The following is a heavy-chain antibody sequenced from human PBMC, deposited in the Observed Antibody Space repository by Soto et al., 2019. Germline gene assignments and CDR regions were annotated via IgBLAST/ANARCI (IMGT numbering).Heavy chain of an antibody. CDR1: GYTFTSDG. CDR3: AREGVGYCSSTSCYALAWFDP. D-gene: IGHD2-2*01. J-gene: IGHJ5*02. CDR2: ISAYNGNT. Sequence: ASVHVSCKTSGYTFTSDGVSWVRQAHGQGLEWMGWISAYNGNTNYAQKLQGRVTMTTDTSTSTAYMELRSLRSDDTAVYYCAREGVGYCSSTSCYALAWFDPWGQGTLVTVSS. V-gene: IGHV1-18*01.